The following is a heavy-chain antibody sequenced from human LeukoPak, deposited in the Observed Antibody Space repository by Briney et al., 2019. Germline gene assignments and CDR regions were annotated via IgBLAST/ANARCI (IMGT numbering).Heavy chain of an antibody. CDR2: INHNGNVN. J-gene: IGHJ4*02. CDR1: GFTFSSYW. V-gene: IGHV3-7*01. D-gene: IGHD5-18*01. CDR3: ASLGGLLYSYGYGNDY. Sequence: PGGSLRLSCAASGFTFSSYWMNWARQAPGKGLEWVASINHNGNVNYYVDSVKGRFTISRDNAKNSLYLQMNSLRAEDTAVYYCASLGGLLYSYGYGNDYWGQGTLVTVSS.